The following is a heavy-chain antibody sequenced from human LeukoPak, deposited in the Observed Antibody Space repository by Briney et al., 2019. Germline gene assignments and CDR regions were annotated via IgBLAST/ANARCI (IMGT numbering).Heavy chain of an antibody. D-gene: IGHD5-24*01. Sequence: GGSLRLSCAASGFTFSSYAMSWVRQAPGKGLEWVSASGGSSYYADSVKGRFTISRDNSKNTLYLQINSLRAEDTAFYYCARDDGSHFSDYWGQGTLVTVSS. CDR2: SGGSS. CDR1: GFTFSSYA. CDR3: ARDDGSHFSDY. J-gene: IGHJ4*02. V-gene: IGHV3-23*01.